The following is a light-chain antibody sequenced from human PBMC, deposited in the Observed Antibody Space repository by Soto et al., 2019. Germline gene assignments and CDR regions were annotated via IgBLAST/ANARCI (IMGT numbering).Light chain of an antibody. V-gene: IGLV2-23*01. J-gene: IGLJ1*01. Sequence: QSALTQPASVSGSPGQSITISCTGTSSDVGSYNLISWYQQHPGKAPKLMIFEGTKRPSGVSNRFSGSKSGNTAFTAFLTISGLQAEDEADYYCCSYAGSGTYVFGTGTKLTVL. CDR2: EGT. CDR3: CSYAGSGTYV. CDR1: SSDVGSYNL.